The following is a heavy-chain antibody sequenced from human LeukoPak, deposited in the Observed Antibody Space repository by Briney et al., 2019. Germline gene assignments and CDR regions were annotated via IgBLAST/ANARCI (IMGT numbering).Heavy chain of an antibody. D-gene: IGHD3-9*01. CDR2: ISGTSGKT. J-gene: IGHJ4*02. Sequence: GGLLRLSCAASGFTFSRYAMSWVRQAPGRGMEWVSAISGTSGKTYFADSVKGRFTISRDNSKNTLFVQMNSLRAEDTAVYYCAKGLTSEYYPYFDNWGQGTLVTVSS. CDR3: AKGLTSEYYPYFDN. V-gene: IGHV3-23*01. CDR1: GFTFSRYA.